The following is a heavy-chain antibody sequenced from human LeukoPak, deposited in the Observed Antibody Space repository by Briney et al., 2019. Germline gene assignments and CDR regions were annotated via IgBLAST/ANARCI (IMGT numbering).Heavy chain of an antibody. CDR3: AREPRYYASSGSSTYFDY. V-gene: IGHV4-39*07. CDR1: GGSISSSSNF. Sequence: SEALSLTCTVSGGSISSSSNFWGWIRQPPGRGLEWIGSLYYSGSTYYNPSLKSRGTISVDPSKNQFSLKLSSATAADTAVFYCAREPRYYASSGSSTYFDYWGQGTLVTVSS. CDR2: LYYSGST. J-gene: IGHJ4*02. D-gene: IGHD3-22*01.